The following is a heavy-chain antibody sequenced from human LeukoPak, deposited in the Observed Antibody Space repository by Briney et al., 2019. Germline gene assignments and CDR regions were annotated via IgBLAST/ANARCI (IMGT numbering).Heavy chain of an antibody. V-gene: IGHV3-43*02. D-gene: IGHD5-24*01. CDR2: MCGDGGCT. J-gene: IGHJ6*02. CDR1: GFTFDDYA. CDR3: ARDIGDGYIVAYYYYYAMDV. Sequence: GGSLRLSCAASGFTFDDYAIHWVRQAPGKGLELVALMCGDGGCTHYADSVKGRFTISRDNSKNSLYLQMDSLTTEDTALYYCARDIGDGYIVAYYYYYAMDVWGQGTTVTVSS.